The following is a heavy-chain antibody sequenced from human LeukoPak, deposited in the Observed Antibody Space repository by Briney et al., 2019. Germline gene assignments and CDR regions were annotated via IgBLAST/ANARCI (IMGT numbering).Heavy chain of an antibody. J-gene: IGHJ6*04. CDR3: ARYCSGGSCYGMDV. V-gene: IGHV4-34*01. D-gene: IGHD2-15*01. CDR1: GGTFSGYY. CDR2: INHSGST. Sequence: SETLSLTCAVYGGTFSGYYWSWIRQPPGKGLEWVGEINHSGSTNYNPSFKSRVTISVDTSKNQFSLKQSSVTAADTAVYYCARYCSGGSCYGMDVWGKGTTVTVSS.